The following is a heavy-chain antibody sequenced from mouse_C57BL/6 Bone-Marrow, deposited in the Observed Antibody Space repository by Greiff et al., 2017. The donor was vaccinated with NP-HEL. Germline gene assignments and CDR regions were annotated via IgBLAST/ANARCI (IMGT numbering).Heavy chain of an antibody. Sequence: EVQLVESGGGLVQPGGSLSLSCAASGFTFTDYYMSWVRQPPGKALEWLGFIRNKANGYTPEYSASVKGRFTISRVNSQSILYLQMNALRAEDSATEYCARAIYDDYADDPFYAMDYWGQGTSVTVSS. V-gene: IGHV7-3*01. CDR3: ARAIYDDYADDPFYAMDY. CDR1: GFTFTDYY. J-gene: IGHJ4*01. CDR2: IRNKANGYTP. D-gene: IGHD2-4*01.